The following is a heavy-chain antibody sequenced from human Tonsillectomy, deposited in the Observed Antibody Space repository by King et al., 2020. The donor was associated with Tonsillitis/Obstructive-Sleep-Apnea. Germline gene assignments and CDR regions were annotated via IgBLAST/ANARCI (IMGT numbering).Heavy chain of an antibody. Sequence: DVQLVESGGGLVKPGGSLRLSCAASGFTFSNAWMSWVRQAPGKGLEWVGRIKSKTDGGTTDYAAPVKGRFTISRDDSKNTLYLQMNSLKTEDTAVYYCTTVARYYDFCSGDYRYYYYYIDVWGKGTTVTVSS. CDR1: GFTFSNAW. D-gene: IGHD3-3*01. CDR2: IKSKTDGGTT. CDR3: TTVARYYDFCSGDYRYYYYYIDV. J-gene: IGHJ6*03. V-gene: IGHV3-15*01.